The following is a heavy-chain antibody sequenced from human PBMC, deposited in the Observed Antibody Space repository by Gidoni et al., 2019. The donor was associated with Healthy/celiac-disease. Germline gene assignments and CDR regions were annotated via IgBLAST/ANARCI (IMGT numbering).Heavy chain of an antibody. CDR2: IYYSGST. D-gene: IGHD5-18*01. V-gene: IGHV4-39*01. CDR1: GGSISSSSYY. J-gene: IGHJ5*02. Sequence: QLQLQESGPGLVKPSETLSLTCTVSGGSISSSSYYWGWIRQPPGKGLEWIGSIYYSGSTYYNPSLKSRVTISVDTSKNQFSLKLSSVTAADTAVYYCATWWIQLDYPSPYNWFDPWGQGTLVTVSS. CDR3: ATWWIQLDYPSPYNWFDP.